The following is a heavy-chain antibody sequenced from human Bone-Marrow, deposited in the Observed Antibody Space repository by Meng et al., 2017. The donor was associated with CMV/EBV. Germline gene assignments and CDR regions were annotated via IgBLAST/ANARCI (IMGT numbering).Heavy chain of an antibody. J-gene: IGHJ4*02. CDR1: GYTFTSYD. CDR3: AKRGFGVVTPAY. Sequence: ASVKVSCKASGYTFTSYDINWVRQATGQGLEWMGWMNPNSGNTGYAQKFQGRVTMTRNTSISTAYMELSSLRSEDTAVYYCAKRGFGVVTPAYWGQGTLVTVSS. D-gene: IGHD3-3*01. V-gene: IGHV1-8*01. CDR2: MNPNSGNT.